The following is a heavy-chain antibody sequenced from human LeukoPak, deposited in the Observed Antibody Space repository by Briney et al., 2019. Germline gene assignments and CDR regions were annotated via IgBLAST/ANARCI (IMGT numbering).Heavy chain of an antibody. CDR2: IYPGDSDT. Sequence: GEALKISYKGSGYSFTSYWIGWVRPMPGKGVEWMGIIYPGDSDTRYSPSFQGQVTISADKSISTAYLQWSSLKASDTAMYYCARRGIAAAGTLKYAFDIWGQGTMVTVSS. J-gene: IGHJ3*02. D-gene: IGHD6-13*01. V-gene: IGHV5-51*01. CDR1: GYSFTSYW. CDR3: ARRGIAAAGTLKYAFDI.